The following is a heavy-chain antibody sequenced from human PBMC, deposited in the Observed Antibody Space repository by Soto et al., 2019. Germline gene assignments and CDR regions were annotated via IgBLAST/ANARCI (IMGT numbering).Heavy chain of an antibody. CDR2: ISAYNGNT. V-gene: IGHV1-18*01. CDR3: ARDNHGYSSSWYEFGAFDI. D-gene: IGHD6-13*01. Sequence: VSVKVSCKASGYTFTRYGIGWVRQAPGQGLEWMGWISAYNGNTNYAQKLQGRVTMTTDTSTSTAYMELRSLRSDDTAVYYCARDNHGYSSSWYEFGAFDIWGQGTMVTVSS. CDR1: GYTFTRYG. J-gene: IGHJ3*02.